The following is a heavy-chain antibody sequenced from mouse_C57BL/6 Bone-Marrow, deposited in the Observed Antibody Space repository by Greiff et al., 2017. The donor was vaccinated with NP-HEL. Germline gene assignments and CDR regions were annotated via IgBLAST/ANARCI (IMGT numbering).Heavy chain of an antibody. V-gene: IGHV5-12*01. Sequence: EVQLVESGGGLVQPGGSLKLSCAASGFTFSDYYMYWVRQTPEKRLEWVAYISNGGGSPYYPDTVKGRFTISRDNAKNTLYLQMSRLKSEDTAMYYCARFITTYAMDYWGQGTSVTVSS. CDR1: GFTFSDYY. CDR3: ARFITTYAMDY. J-gene: IGHJ4*01. D-gene: IGHD1-1*01. CDR2: ISNGGGSP.